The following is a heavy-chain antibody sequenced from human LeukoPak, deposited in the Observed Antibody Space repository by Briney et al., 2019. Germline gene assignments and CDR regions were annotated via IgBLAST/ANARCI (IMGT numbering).Heavy chain of an antibody. J-gene: IGHJ6*02. V-gene: IGHV4-31*03. D-gene: IGHD3-10*01. Sequence: SQTLSLTCTVSGGSISSGGYYWSRIRQHPGKGLEWIGYIYYSGSTYYNPSLKSRVTISVDTSKNQFSLKLSSVTAANTAVYYCARDLNYYGSGLNYYYGMDVWGQGTTVTVSS. CDR3: ARDLNYYGSGLNYYYGMDV. CDR1: GGSISSGGYY. CDR2: IYYSGST.